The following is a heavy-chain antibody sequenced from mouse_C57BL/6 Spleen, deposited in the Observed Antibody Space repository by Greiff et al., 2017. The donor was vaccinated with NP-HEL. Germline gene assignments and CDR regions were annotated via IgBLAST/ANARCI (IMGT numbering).Heavy chain of an antibody. CDR3: ARPQTAQATPFAY. CDR1: GFTFSSYG. CDR2: ISSGGSYT. Sequence: EVQVVESGGDLVKPGGSLKLSCAASGFTFSSYGMSWVRQTPDKRLEWVATISSGGSYTYYPDSVKGRFTISRDNAKNTLYLQMSSLKSEDTAMYYCARPQTAQATPFAYWGQGTLVTVSA. V-gene: IGHV5-6*01. J-gene: IGHJ3*01. D-gene: IGHD3-2*02.